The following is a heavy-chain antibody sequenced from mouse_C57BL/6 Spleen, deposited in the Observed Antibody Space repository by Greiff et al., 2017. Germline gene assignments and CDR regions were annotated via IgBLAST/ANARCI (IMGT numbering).Heavy chain of an antibody. CDR1: GFHFPAYY. Sequence: VTLMESGGGLLQPGGSLSLSCAASGFHFPAYYISWVRQPPGKALGGLGFIRNKANGYTTESSASVQGRSTFSRDNSQSVLYLQMNYLRAEDITTDDCARYNPYYGSRGYYFDYWGQGTTLTVSS. D-gene: IGHD1-1*01. CDR2: IRNKANGYTT. V-gene: IGHV7-3*01. CDR3: ARYNPYYGSRGYYFDY. J-gene: IGHJ2*01.